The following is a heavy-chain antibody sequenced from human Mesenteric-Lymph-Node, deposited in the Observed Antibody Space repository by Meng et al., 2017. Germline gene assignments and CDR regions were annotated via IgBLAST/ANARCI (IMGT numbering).Heavy chain of an antibody. J-gene: IGHJ2*01. CDR1: GCSISSSNYY. CDR3: ARGQKGYFDL. Sequence: VHLPESGTGLVKPSQTLSLTCTVSGCSISSSNYYWSWIRQPPGKGLEWSGHIYNSGSTYYNPSLKSRITISVDTSKNQFSLKLSSVTAADTAVYYCARGQKGYFDLWGRGTLVTVSS. V-gene: IGHV4-30-4*01. CDR2: IYNSGST.